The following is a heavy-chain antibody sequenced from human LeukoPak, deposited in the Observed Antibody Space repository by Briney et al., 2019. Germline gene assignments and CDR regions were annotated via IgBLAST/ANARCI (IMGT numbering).Heavy chain of an antibody. CDR1: GFTFSSYT. CDR2: ISYDGSNK. D-gene: IGHD4-17*01. Sequence: QPGGSLRLSCAASGFTFSSYTMHWVRQAPGKGLEWVAVISYDGSNKYYADSVKGRFTISRDNSKNTLYLQMNSLRAEDTAVYYCARSTVTTFGPYYWGQGTLVTVSS. J-gene: IGHJ4*02. CDR3: ARSTVTTFGPYY. V-gene: IGHV3-30-3*01.